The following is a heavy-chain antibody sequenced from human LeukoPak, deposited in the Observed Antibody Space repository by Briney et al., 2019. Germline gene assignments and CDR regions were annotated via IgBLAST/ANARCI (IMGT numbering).Heavy chain of an antibody. CDR1: GFTFSNYA. J-gene: IGHJ4*02. V-gene: IGHV3-23*01. D-gene: IGHD6-19*01. CDR2: NSGRGGST. CDR3: AKDLRSSGGSLTD. Sequence: GGSLRLSCAASGFTFSNYAMSWVRQAPGKGLEWVSGNSGRGGSTYYADSVKGRFTISRDTSKNTLYLQMNSLRAEDTAVYYCAKDLRSSGGSLTDWGQGTLVTVSS.